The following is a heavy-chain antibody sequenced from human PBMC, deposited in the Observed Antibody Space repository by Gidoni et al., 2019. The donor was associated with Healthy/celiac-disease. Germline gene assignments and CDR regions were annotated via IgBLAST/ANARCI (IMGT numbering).Heavy chain of an antibody. CDR1: GFTFSSYS. V-gene: IGHV3-48*02. D-gene: IGHD6-6*01. Sequence: VQLVASGGCLVQPGGSLRLSCAASGFTFSSYSMNWVRQAPGKGLEWVSYISSSSSTIYYADSVKGRFTISRDNAKNSLYLQMNSLRDEDTAVYYCARGDSSSSHRYYYGMDVWGQGTTVTVSS. CDR2: ISSSSSTI. J-gene: IGHJ6*02. CDR3: ARGDSSSSHRYYYGMDV.